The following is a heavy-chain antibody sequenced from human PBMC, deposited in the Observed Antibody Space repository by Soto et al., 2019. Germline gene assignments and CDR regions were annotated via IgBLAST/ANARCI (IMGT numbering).Heavy chain of an antibody. D-gene: IGHD2-15*01. CDR1: GGTFSSYA. J-gene: IGHJ5*02. Sequence: SVKVSCKASGGTFSSYAISWERQAPGQGLEWMGGIIPIFGTANYAQKFQGRVTITADESTSTAYMELSSLSSEDTAVYYCAREGCSGGSGSTLIPASWFDPWGQGTLVTVSS. CDR3: AREGCSGGSGSTLIPASWFDP. V-gene: IGHV1-69*13. CDR2: IIPIFGTA.